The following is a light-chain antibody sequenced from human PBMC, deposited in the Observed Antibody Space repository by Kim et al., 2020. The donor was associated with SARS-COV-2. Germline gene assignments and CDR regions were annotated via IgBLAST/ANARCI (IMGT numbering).Light chain of an antibody. J-gene: IGLJ1*01. CDR2: YDT. CDR1: NIGSKS. V-gene: IGLV3-21*04. Sequence: APGKTARLTCGGDNIGSKSVHWYQQMPGQAPVLVIYYDTDRPSGIPDRFSGSNSGNTATLTINRVEAGDEADYFCQVWDTTSDHYVFGTGTKATVL. CDR3: QVWDTTSDHYV.